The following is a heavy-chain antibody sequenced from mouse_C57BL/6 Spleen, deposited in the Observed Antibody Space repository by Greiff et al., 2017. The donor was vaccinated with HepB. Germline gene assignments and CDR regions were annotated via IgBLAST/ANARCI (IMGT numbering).Heavy chain of an antibody. V-gene: IGHV1-55*01. CDR3: ARVGGGITTVVGGFDY. CDR2: IYPGSGST. D-gene: IGHD1-1*01. CDR1: GYTFTSYW. Sequence: QVQLKQPGAELVKPGASVKMSCKASGYTFTSYWITWVKQRPGQGLEWIGDIYPGSGSTNYNEKFKSKATLTVDTSSSTAYMQLSSLTSEDSAVYYCARVGGGITTVVGGFDYWGQGTTLTVSS. J-gene: IGHJ2*01.